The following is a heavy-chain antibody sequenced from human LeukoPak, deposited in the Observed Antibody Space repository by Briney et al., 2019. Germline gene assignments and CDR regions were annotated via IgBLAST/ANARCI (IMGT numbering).Heavy chain of an antibody. CDR3: ARVWFGYFFQ. CDR2: IHTGGTT. J-gene: IGHJ4*02. CDR1: GFTVSSNY. Sequence: GGSLRLSCAASGFTVSSNYMSWVRQAPGKGLEWVSVIHTGGTTHYAESVKGRFTVSKDTSNNTVFLQMNSLRVEDTAVYYCARVWFGYFFQWGQGALVTVSS. D-gene: IGHD3-10*01. V-gene: IGHV3-53*01.